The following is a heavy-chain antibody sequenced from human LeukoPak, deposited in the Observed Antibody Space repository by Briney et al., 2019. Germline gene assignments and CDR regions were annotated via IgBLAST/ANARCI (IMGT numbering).Heavy chain of an antibody. CDR1: GYIFTSYC. Sequence: GEALKISCKGSGYIFTSYCIIWVRQMPGKGLEWMGRIDPSDSYTNYSPSFQGHVTISVDRSISTAYLQWNSLKASDTAMYYCARVEMVTDWYFELWGRGTLVTVSS. D-gene: IGHD5-24*01. CDR2: IDPSDSYT. V-gene: IGHV5-10-1*01. J-gene: IGHJ2*01. CDR3: ARVEMVTDWYFEL.